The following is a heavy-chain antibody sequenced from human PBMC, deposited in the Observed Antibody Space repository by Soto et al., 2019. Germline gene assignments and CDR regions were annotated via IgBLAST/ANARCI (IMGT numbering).Heavy chain of an antibody. CDR2: TSYSGNT. J-gene: IGHJ4*02. D-gene: IGHD3-3*01. CDR3: ARDGVGPFDH. V-gene: IGHV4-59*02. CDR1: GGSVSTYY. Sequence: QVQLQESGPGLLKPSETLSLTCTISGGSVSTYYWSWIRQPPGKELEWIGLTSYSGNTNYNPSLMSRVALAVDTSKNQFSLTLSSVTAADTAVYYCARDGVGPFDHWGQGTLVTVSS.